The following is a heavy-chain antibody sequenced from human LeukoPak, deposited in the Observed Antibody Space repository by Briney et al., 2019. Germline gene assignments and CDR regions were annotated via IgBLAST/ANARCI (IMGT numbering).Heavy chain of an antibody. J-gene: IGHJ4*02. D-gene: IGHD6-19*01. CDR1: GYTFTGYY. Sequence: ASVKVSCKASGYTFTGYYMHWVRQAPGQGLEWMGWINPNSGGTNYAQKFQGRVTMTRDTSISTAYMELSRLRSDDTAVYYCARVFGIAVAGRDYWGQGTLVTVSS. CDR2: INPNSGGT. CDR3: ARVFGIAVAGRDY. V-gene: IGHV1-2*02.